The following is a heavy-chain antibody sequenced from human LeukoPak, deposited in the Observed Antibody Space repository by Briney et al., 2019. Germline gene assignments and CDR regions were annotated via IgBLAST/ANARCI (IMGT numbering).Heavy chain of an antibody. V-gene: IGHV3-23*01. Sequence: GGSLRLSCAASGFTFSSYAMSWVRQAPGKGLEWVSAISGSGGSTYYADSVKGRFTISRDNSKNTMYLQMNTLRAEDTAIYYCARGPTMYGMDVWGQGTTVTVSS. CDR3: ARGPTMYGMDV. CDR2: ISGSGGST. CDR1: GFTFSSYA. J-gene: IGHJ6*02.